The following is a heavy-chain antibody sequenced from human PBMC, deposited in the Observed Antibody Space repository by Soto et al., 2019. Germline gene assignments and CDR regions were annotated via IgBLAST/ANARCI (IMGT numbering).Heavy chain of an antibody. D-gene: IGHD2-8*01. J-gene: IGHJ5*02. CDR2: ISPGSRYP. V-gene: IGHV3-11*06. CDR3: VRGGVGGLFDP. Sequence: KPVGSLRLSCAGSGLTFGGSYMSWIRQAPGKGLEWLSYISPGSRYPAYADSVKGRFTISRDNAKRSLYLQMMSLTAEDTAIYYCVRGGVGGLFDPCGQRTMVTVSS. CDR1: GLTFGGSY.